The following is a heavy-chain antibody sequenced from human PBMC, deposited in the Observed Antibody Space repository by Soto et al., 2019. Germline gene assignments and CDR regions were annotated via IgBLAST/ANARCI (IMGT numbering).Heavy chain of an antibody. CDR3: ATDSSSSAPDFDY. V-gene: IGHV3-30-3*01. CDR1: GFTFSSYA. J-gene: IGHJ4*02. CDR2: ISYDGSNK. D-gene: IGHD6-6*01. Sequence: PWGSLRISCASSGFTFSSYAMPWVRQAPGKGLDWVPVISYDGSNKYYADSVKGRFTISRDNSKNTLYLQMNSLRAEDTAVYYCATDSSSSAPDFDYWGQGTLVTVSS.